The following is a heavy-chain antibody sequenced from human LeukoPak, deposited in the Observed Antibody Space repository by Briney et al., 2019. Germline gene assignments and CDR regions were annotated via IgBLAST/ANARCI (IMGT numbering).Heavy chain of an antibody. CDR1: GGSFSGYY. Sequence: SETLSLTCAVYGGSFSGYYWSWIRQPPGKGLEWIGEINHSGSTNYNPSLKSRVTISVDTSKNQFSLKLSSVTAADTAVYYCARRPMVRGVMGYWGQGTLVTVSS. V-gene: IGHV4-34*01. D-gene: IGHD3-10*01. CDR3: ARRPMVRGVMGY. J-gene: IGHJ4*02. CDR2: INHSGST.